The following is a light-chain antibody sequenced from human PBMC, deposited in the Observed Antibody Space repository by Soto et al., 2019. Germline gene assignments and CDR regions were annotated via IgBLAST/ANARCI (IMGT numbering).Light chain of an antibody. V-gene: IGKV3-20*01. CDR2: GAS. J-gene: IGKJ4*01. CDR1: QSVSSSY. CDR3: QQYGSSLL. Sequence: EIVLTQSPGTLSLSPGERATLSCRASQSVSSSYLAWYQQKPGQAPRLVIYGASSRATGIPVRFSGSGSGTDFTLTIGRLEPEDFAVYYCQQYGSSLLFGGGTKVDIK.